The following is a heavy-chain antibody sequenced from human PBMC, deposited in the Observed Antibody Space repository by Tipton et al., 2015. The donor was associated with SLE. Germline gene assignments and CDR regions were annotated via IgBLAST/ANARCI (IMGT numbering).Heavy chain of an antibody. CDR2: IHNTGST. Sequence: TLSLTCTVSGDSFTNDAHYWGWIRQTAGKGLEWLGRIHNTGSTYYNPSLKSRVTISLDTSTNQFSLRLISVTAADTAVYYCAREKSGHGYFDSWGQGSLVTVSS. CDR1: GDSFTNDAHY. J-gene: IGHJ4*02. V-gene: IGHV4-61*02. CDR3: AREKSGHGYFDS. D-gene: IGHD5-12*01.